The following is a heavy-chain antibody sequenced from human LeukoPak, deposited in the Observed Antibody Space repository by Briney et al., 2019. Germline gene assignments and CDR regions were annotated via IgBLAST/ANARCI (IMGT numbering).Heavy chain of an antibody. Sequence: PSETLSLTCAVYGGSFSGYYWSWIRQPPGKGLEWNAEINHSGSTNYNPSLKSRVTISVDTSKNQFSLKLSSVTAADTAVYYCANLRGYSYGAGDYWGQGTLVTVSS. V-gene: IGHV4-34*01. CDR2: INHSGST. J-gene: IGHJ4*02. CDR3: ANLRGYSYGAGDY. CDR1: GGSFSGYY. D-gene: IGHD5-18*01.